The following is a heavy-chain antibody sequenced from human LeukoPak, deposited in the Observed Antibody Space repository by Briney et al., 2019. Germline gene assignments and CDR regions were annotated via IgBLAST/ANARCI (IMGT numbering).Heavy chain of an antibody. CDR3: ARHYGSPNYYIDF. D-gene: IGHD3-10*01. Sequence: SETLSLTCTVSGASISSSGYYWGWIRQPPGKGLEWIGIMHYSGSTYYKPSLKSRVTISGDTSKNQFSLKLSSVTAADTALYYCARHYGSPNYYIDFWGQGILVTVSS. CDR1: GASISSSGYY. J-gene: IGHJ4*02. CDR2: MHYSGST. V-gene: IGHV4-39*01.